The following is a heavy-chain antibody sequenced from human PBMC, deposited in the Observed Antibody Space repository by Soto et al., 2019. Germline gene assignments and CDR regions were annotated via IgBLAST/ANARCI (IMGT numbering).Heavy chain of an antibody. CDR2: IYYSGST. CDR3: AGEPLT. J-gene: IGHJ4*02. V-gene: IGHV4-31*03. Sequence: QVQLQESAPGLVNPSQTLSLTCTVSGVSISSGGYYWSWIRQPPGKVLEWIGYIYYSGSTYYNPSLKRRVTISVDTSTNQFSMKLCSVTAADTAVYYCAGEPLTWGQGTLVTVSS. CDR1: GVSISSGGYY.